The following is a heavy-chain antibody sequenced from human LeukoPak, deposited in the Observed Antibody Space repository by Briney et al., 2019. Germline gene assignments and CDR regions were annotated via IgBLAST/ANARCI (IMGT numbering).Heavy chain of an antibody. CDR1: GYTFTSYY. CDR3: ARGDVLRYFDWAVSGCAIDY. D-gene: IGHD3-9*01. Sequence: GASVKVSCKASGYTFTSYYMHWVRQAPGQGLEWMGWINPNSGGTNYAQKFQGRVTMTRDTSISTAYMELSRLRSDDTAVYYCARGDVLRYFDWAVSGCAIDYWVQGTLVTVSS. J-gene: IGHJ4*02. V-gene: IGHV1-2*02. CDR2: INPNSGGT.